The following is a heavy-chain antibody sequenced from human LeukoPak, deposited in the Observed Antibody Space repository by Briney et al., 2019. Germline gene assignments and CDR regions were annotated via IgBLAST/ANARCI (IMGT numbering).Heavy chain of an antibody. D-gene: IGHD3-3*01. Sequence: SETLSLPCTVSGYPISSGYYRGWIRQPPGKGLEWIGSIYHSVGTNYDPSLNSRGTISVDTSKNQFSLKLSSVTAADTAVYYCARGYVRDDFWSGYRYYFDYWGQGTLVTVSS. CDR2: IYHSVGT. V-gene: IGHV4-38-2*02. CDR1: GYPISSGYY. J-gene: IGHJ4*02. CDR3: ARGYVRDDFWSGYRYYFDY.